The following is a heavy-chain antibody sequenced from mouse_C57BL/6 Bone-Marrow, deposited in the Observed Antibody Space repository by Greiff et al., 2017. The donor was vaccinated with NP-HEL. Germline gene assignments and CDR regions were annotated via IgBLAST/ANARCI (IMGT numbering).Heavy chain of an antibody. J-gene: IGHJ4*01. D-gene: IGHD3-1*01. V-gene: IGHV2-5*01. Sequence: QVQLQQSGPGLVQPSQSLSITCTVSGFSLTSYGVHWVRQSPGKGLEWLGVIWRGGSTDYNAAFMSRLSITKDNSKSQVFFKMNSLQADDTAIYYCAKKGGLTPVYAMDYWGQGTSVTVSS. CDR2: IWRGGST. CDR3: AKKGGLTPVYAMDY. CDR1: GFSLTSYG.